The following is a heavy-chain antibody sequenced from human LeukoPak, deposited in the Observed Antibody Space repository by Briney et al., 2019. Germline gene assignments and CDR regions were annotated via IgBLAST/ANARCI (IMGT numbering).Heavy chain of an antibody. V-gene: IGHV3-7*03. J-gene: IGHJ3*01. CDR1: GFTFSGFW. CDR3: ARSSYSSSSSV. Sequence: GGSLRLSCAVSGFTFSGFWMSWSRQVPGKGLEWVASINSDGSEGYYADVVKGRFTISRDNAKNSLYLQINSLRAEDTAVYYCARSSYSSSSSVWGQGTMVTVSS. D-gene: IGHD6-6*01. CDR2: INSDGSEG.